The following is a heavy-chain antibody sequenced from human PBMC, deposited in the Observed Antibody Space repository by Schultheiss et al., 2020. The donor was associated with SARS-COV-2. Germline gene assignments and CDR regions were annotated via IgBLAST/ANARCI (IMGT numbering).Heavy chain of an antibody. Sequence: GESLKISCVASGLNFSSYGMHWVRQAPGKGLEWVAVIWYDGSNKYYADSVKGRFTISRDNSKNTLYLQMNSLRAEDTAVYFCASEHDDHWGQGTLVTVSS. CDR3: ASEHDDH. J-gene: IGHJ4*02. CDR2: IWYDGSNK. V-gene: IGHV3-33*01. CDR1: GLNFSSYG.